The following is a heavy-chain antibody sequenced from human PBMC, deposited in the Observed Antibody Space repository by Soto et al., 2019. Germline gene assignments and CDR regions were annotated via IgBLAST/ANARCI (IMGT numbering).Heavy chain of an antibody. J-gene: IGHJ5*02. D-gene: IGHD2-2*01. CDR1: GYTFTGYY. Sequence: ASVEVSCKSSGYTFTGYYRHWVRQAPGQGLGWMGGINPNSGASNYAQKFQGRVTMTRDTSISTGYMELSRLRSDDTAVYYCARYCSSTSCQFDPWGQGTLVNVSS. V-gene: IGHV1-2*02. CDR2: INPNSGAS. CDR3: ARYCSSTSCQFDP.